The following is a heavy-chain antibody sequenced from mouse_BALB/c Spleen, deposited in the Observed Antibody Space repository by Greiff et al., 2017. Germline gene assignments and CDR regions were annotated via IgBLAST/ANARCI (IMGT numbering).Heavy chain of an antibody. D-gene: IGHD2-4*01. CDR3: AREEYDDYDSWFAY. J-gene: IGHJ3*01. CDR2: ISSGGST. CDR1: GFTFSSYA. V-gene: IGHV5-6-5*01. Sequence: DVMLVESGGGLVKPGGSLKLSCAASGFTFSSYAMSWVRQTPEKGLEWVASISSGGSTYYPDSVKGRFTITRDNARNILYLQMSSLRSEDTAMYYCAREEYDDYDSWFAYWGQGTLVTVSA.